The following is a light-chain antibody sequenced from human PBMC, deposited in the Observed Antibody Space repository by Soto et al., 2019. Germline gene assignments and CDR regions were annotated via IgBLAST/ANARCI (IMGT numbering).Light chain of an antibody. V-gene: IGKV3-20*01. CDR1: QSVSSSY. CDR2: GAS. J-gene: IGKJ5*01. CDR3: QQYGSSPLLT. Sequence: EIGLTQSPGTLSLSPGERATLSCRASQSVSSSYLAWYQQKPGQAPRLLIYGASSRATGIPDRFSGSGSGTDFTLTISRLEPEDFAVYYCQQYGSSPLLTFGQGTRLEIK.